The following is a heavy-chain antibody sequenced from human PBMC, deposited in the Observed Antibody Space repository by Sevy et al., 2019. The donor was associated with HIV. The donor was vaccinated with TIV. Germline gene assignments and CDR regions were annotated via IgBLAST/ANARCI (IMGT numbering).Heavy chain of an antibody. V-gene: IGHV1-2*02. Sequence: ASVKVSCKASGYTFTDYFMHWVRQAPGQGLEWMGWINPNSGDTKYAQKFQGRVTVTRDTSIRPAYMELSSLRFDDTAVYYGASPGGYRYGSLLDNWGQGTLVTVSS. D-gene: IGHD5-18*01. CDR1: GYTFTDYF. CDR3: ASPGGYRYGSLLDN. CDR2: INPNSGDT. J-gene: IGHJ4*02.